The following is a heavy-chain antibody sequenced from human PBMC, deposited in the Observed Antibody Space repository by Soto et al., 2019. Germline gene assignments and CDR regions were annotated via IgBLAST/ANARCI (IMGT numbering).Heavy chain of an antibody. J-gene: IGHJ6*02. CDR2: IIPIFGTA. Sequence: SVKVSCKASGGTFSSYAISWVRQAPGQGLEWMGGIIPIFGTANYAQKFQGRVTITADESTSTAYMELSSLRSEDTAVYYCARPRYGSGSYDPSTDDYYYYGMDVWGQGTTVTSP. CDR3: ARPRYGSGSYDPSTDDYYYYGMDV. D-gene: IGHD3-10*01. V-gene: IGHV1-69*13. CDR1: GGTFSSYA.